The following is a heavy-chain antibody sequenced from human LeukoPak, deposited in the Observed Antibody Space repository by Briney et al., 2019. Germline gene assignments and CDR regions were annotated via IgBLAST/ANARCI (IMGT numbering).Heavy chain of an antibody. J-gene: IGHJ4*02. CDR1: GGTFSSYA. CDR3: ARDGYYDSSCSLNPRDY. Sequence: SVKASCKASGGTFSSYAISWVRQAPGQGLEWMGGIIPIFGTANYAQKFQGRVTITTDESTSTAYMELSSLRSEDTAVYYCARDGYYDSSCSLNPRDYWGQGTLVTVSS. D-gene: IGHD3-22*01. V-gene: IGHV1-69*05. CDR2: IIPIFGTA.